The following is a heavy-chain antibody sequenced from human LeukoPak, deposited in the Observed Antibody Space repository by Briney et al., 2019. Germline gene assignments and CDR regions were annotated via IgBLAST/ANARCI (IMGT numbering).Heavy chain of an antibody. CDR2: ISSSGSTI. Sequence: GGPLRLFCAASGFTLSDFYMRWIRPAPGKGLEGVLYISSSGSTIYYAHSVTGRFTISRDNAKKSLYLQMNSLRAEDTAVYYCARLAAEVVYDGMDVWGQGTTVTVSS. CDR1: GFTLSDFY. J-gene: IGHJ6*02. V-gene: IGHV3-11*01. CDR3: ARLAAEVVYDGMDV. D-gene: IGHD2-15*01.